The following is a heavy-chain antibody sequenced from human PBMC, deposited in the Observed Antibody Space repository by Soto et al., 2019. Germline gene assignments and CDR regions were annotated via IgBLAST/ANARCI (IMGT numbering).Heavy chain of an antibody. V-gene: IGHV6-1*01. CDR3: ARDHFVFGWSY. J-gene: IGHJ4*02. CDR1: DSVSTNAAP. D-gene: IGHD3-10*01. Sequence: SQTLSLTCAPWDSVSTNAAPWKWIRLSPSRGLEWLGRTYYRAQWFSEYALSVEGHISILTDISKNDMALDVNSVTPPDTAVYYCARDHFVFGWSYWGKGTQVPVSS. CDR2: TYYRAQWFS.